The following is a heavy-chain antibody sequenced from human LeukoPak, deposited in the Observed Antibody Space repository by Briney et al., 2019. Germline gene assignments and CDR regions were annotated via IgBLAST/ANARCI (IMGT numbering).Heavy chain of an antibody. CDR2: IYYSGST. Sequence: SETLSLTCTVSGGSISSYYWSWIRQPPGKGLEWIGYIYYSGSTNYNPSLKSRVTISVDTSKNQFSLKLSSVTAADTAVYYCARCGYSYGSEFDYWGQGTLVTVSS. V-gene: IGHV4-59*01. D-gene: IGHD5-18*01. J-gene: IGHJ4*02. CDR1: GGSISSYY. CDR3: ARCGYSYGSEFDY.